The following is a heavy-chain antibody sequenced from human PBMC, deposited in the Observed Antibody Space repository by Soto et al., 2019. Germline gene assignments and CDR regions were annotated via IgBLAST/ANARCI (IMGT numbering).Heavy chain of an antibody. J-gene: IGHJ3*01. CDR2: IKHSGSP. V-gene: IGHV4-34*01. CDR1: GGSLSGYY. Sequence: PSETLSLTCAVYGGSLSGYYCSWIRQPPGKGLEWIGEIKHSGSPTYNPSPKSRVTISVDTSKNQFSLKLDSVTDADTAVYYCATYQGTCSRTNCYGACDFWGQGTMVTVSS. D-gene: IGHD2-2*01. CDR3: ATYQGTCSRTNCYGACDF.